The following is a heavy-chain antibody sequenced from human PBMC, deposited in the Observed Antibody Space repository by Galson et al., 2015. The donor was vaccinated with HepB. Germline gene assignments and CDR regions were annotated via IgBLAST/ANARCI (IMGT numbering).Heavy chain of an antibody. V-gene: IGHV3-30*04. Sequence: SLRLSCAASGFTFSSYAMHWVRQAPGKGLEWVAVISYDGSNKYYADSVKGRFTISRDNSKNTLYLQMNSLRAEDTAVYYCARDAPRPMKDAFDIWGQGTMVTVSS. CDR3: ARDAPRPMKDAFDI. J-gene: IGHJ3*02. CDR1: GFTFSSYA. CDR2: ISYDGSNK.